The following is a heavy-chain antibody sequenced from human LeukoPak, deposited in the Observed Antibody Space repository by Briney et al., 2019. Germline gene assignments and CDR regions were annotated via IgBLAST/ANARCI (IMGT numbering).Heavy chain of an antibody. J-gene: IGHJ4*02. CDR1: GFTFSNYE. CDR2: ISSSGI. Sequence: GGSLRLSCAASGFTFSNYEMNWVRQAPGKGLEWVSYISSSGIYYADSVKGRFTISRDNAKKSLYLQMNSLRAEDTAVYYCARRAVAGEYYFDYWGQGTLVTVSS. D-gene: IGHD6-19*01. CDR3: ARRAVAGEYYFDY. V-gene: IGHV3-48*03.